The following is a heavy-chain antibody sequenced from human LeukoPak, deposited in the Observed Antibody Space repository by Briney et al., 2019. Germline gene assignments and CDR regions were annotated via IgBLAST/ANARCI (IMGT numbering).Heavy chain of an antibody. CDR1: GGSFSGYY. V-gene: IGHV4-34*01. J-gene: IGHJ5*02. CDR3: ARGGYYGSGNDFRFDP. CDR2: INHSGST. D-gene: IGHD3-10*01. Sequence: SETLSLTCAVYGGSFSGYYWSWIRQPPGKGLEWIGEINHSGSTNYNPSLKSRVTISVDTSKHQFSLKLSSVTAADTAVYYCARGGYYGSGNDFRFDPWGQGTQVTVSS.